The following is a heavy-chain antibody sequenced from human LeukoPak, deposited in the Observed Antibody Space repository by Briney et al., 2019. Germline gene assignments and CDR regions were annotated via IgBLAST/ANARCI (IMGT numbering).Heavy chain of an antibody. CDR3: ANRHGDGSGSYYDY. CDR1: GFTFNNYE. V-gene: IGHV3-48*03. D-gene: IGHD3-10*01. J-gene: IGHJ4*02. Sequence: PGGSLRLSCAASGFTFNNYEMNWVRQAPGKGLEWVSYISSSGSAIYYADSVKGRFTISRDNSKNTLYLQMNSLRAEDTAVYYCANRHGDGSGSYYDYWGQGTLVTVSS. CDR2: ISSSGSAI.